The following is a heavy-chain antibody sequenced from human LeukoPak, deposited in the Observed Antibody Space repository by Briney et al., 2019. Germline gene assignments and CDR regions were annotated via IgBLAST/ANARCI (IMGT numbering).Heavy chain of an antibody. CDR2: KYYSGST. CDR3: ARGRSYGFDFDS. J-gene: IGHJ4*02. V-gene: IGHV4-61*01. Sequence: PSETLSLTCDVSGVSINTCCYYWTWIRQPPGKGLEWIGYKYYSGSTRYNSSLRSRLTISLDSSKNQFSLRLTSVTAADTVVYYCARGRSYGFDFDSWGPGTLVIVSS. D-gene: IGHD5-18*01. CDR1: GVSINTCCYY.